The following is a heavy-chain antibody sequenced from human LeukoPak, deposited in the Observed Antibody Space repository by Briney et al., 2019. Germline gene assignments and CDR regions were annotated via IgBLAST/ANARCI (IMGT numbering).Heavy chain of an antibody. CDR2: INPSGGST. J-gene: IGHJ4*02. CDR1: GYTFTGYY. V-gene: IGHV1-46*01. CDR3: AKDETEMATIPFFDY. Sequence: GASVKVSCKASGYTFTGYYMHWVRQAPGQGLEWMGIINPSGGSTSYAQKFQGRVTITADESTSTAYMELSSLRSEDTAVYYCAKDETEMATIPFFDYWGQGTLVTVSS. D-gene: IGHD5-24*01.